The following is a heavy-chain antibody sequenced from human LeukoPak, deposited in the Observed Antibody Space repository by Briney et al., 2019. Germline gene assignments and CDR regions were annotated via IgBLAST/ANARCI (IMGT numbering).Heavy chain of an antibody. Sequence: GGSLRLSCAASGFTFDDYAMHWVRQAPGKGLEWVSGISRNSGSIGYADSVKGRFTISRDNAKNSLYLQMNSLRAEDTALYYCAKAYYYDSSGYSDYWGQGTLVTVSS. CDR2: ISRNSGSI. V-gene: IGHV3-9*01. D-gene: IGHD3-22*01. CDR1: GFTFDDYA. J-gene: IGHJ4*02. CDR3: AKAYYYDSSGYSDY.